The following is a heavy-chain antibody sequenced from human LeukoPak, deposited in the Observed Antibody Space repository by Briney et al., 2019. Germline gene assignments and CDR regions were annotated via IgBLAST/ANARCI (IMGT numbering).Heavy chain of an antibody. J-gene: IGHJ5*02. CDR1: GGTFSSYA. Sequence: SVKVSCKASGGTFSSYAISWVRQAPGQGLEWMGRIIPILGIANYAQKFQGRVTITADKSTSTAYMELSSLRSEDTAVYYCAREVAAAGTRPWFDPWGQGTLVTVSS. D-gene: IGHD6-13*01. V-gene: IGHV1-69*04. CDR3: AREVAAAGTRPWFDP. CDR2: IIPILGIA.